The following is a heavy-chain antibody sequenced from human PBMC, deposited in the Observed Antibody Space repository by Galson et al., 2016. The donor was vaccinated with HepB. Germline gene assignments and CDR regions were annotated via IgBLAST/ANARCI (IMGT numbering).Heavy chain of an antibody. D-gene: IGHD4-23*01. Sequence: SETLSLTCAVSGGSISSRNWWNWVRQPPGKGLEWIGEIYHSGRTNYSPSLKSRVTMSVDKSKNQCSLRLNSVTAADTAVYYCAVDYGGNSAFDSWGQGTLATVSS. V-gene: IGHV4-4*02. J-gene: IGHJ4*02. CDR1: GGSISSRNW. CDR3: AVDYGGNSAFDS. CDR2: IYHSGRT.